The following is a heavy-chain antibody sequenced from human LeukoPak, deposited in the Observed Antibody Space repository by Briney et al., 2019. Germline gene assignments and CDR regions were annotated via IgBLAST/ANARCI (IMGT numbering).Heavy chain of an antibody. CDR1: GGPISGYY. D-gene: IGHD1-26*01. Sequence: SETLSLTCTVSGGPISGYYGSWTRQPPGKGLEGIGYIYYSGSTNYNPSLKSRVTISVDTSKNQFSLKLSSVTAADTAVYYCARHYTQGRVGATSPPGHWGQGTLVTVSS. CDR2: IYYSGST. CDR3: ARHYTQGRVGATSPPGH. V-gene: IGHV4-59*08. J-gene: IGHJ4*02.